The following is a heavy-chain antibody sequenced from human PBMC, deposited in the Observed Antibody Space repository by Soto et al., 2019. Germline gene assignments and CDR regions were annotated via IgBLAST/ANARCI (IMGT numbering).Heavy chain of an antibody. CDR2: IFSSGST. Sequence: SETLSLTCTVSGGSINTFYWSWVRQPAGKGLEWIGRIFSSGSTSFNPSLESRVAMSVDTSKNHFSLNLSSVTAADMAVYYCAREGSYSAYNFAHGIQLWSFDFWGQGALVTVS. V-gene: IGHV4-4*07. D-gene: IGHD5-12*01. CDR1: GGSINTFY. J-gene: IGHJ4*02. CDR3: AREGSYSAYNFAHGIQLWSFDF.